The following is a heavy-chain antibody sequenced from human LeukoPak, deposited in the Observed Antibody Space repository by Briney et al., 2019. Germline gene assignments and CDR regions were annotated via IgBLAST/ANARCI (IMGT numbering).Heavy chain of an antibody. J-gene: IGHJ4*02. CDR2: ITGNGGNR. CDR1: GFTFSNYG. Sequence: GGSLRLSCAASGFTFSNYGMNWVRQAPGKGLEWVSGITGNGGNRYYADSVKGRFTISRDNSKNTLYLQMNSLRVEDTAVYYCANDLGWIQFNLGRGQGTLVTVSS. D-gene: IGHD5-18*01. V-gene: IGHV3-23*01. CDR3: ANDLGWIQFNLG.